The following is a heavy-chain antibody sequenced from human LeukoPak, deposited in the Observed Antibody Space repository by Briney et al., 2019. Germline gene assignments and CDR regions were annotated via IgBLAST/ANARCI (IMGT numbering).Heavy chain of an antibody. D-gene: IGHD6-19*01. V-gene: IGHV1-18*01. CDR3: AREQYSSGWNNSSYYYYYYMDV. CDR1: GYTFTSYD. J-gene: IGHJ6*03. CDR2: ISAYNGNT. Sequence: ASVKVSCKASGYTFTSYDISWVRQAPGQGLEWMGWISAYNGNTNYAQKLQGRVTMTTDTSTSTAYMELRSLRSDDTAVYYCAREQYSSGWNNSSYYYYYYMDVWGKGTTVTVSS.